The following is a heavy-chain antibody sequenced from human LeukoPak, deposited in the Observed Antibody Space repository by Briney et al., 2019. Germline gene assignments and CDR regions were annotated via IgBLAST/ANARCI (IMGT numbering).Heavy chain of an antibody. Sequence: SETLSLTCAVYGGSFSGYYWSWIRQPPGKGLEWIGEINHSGSTNYNPSLKSRVTISVDTSKNQFSLKLSSVTAADTAVYYCARGIPGGITMIHDAFDIRGQGTMVTVSS. J-gene: IGHJ3*02. V-gene: IGHV4-34*01. D-gene: IGHD3-22*01. CDR1: GGSFSGYY. CDR3: ARGIPGGITMIHDAFDI. CDR2: INHSGST.